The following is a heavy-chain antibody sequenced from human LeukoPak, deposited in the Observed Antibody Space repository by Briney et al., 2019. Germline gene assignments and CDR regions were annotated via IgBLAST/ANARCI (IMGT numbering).Heavy chain of an antibody. CDR1: GYRFTSYW. Sequence: GGHLNISGQGSGYRFTSYWIAWVRHMRGQGRDWIGIIYHGDSDTRYSPSFQGQVTISDDKSISAAYLQWSSLKASVTAMYYCATMAGYGDSYFDYWGQGTLVTVSS. CDR2: IYHGDSDT. J-gene: IGHJ4*02. CDR3: ATMAGYGDSYFDY. V-gene: IGHV5-51*01. D-gene: IGHD4-17*01.